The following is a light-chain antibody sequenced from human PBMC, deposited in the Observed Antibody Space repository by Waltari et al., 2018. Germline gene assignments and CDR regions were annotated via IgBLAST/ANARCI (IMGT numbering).Light chain of an antibody. Sequence: EVVMTQSPGPLPASPGESLTPSCRPSQSVLTNLAWYQQKPGQAPRLLIYAASIRATGIPARFGGSGSGTEFTLTISSLQTEDFAVYYCQQYHNWPPFTFGPGTKVDIK. J-gene: IGKJ3*01. CDR1: QSVLTN. V-gene: IGKV3-15*01. CDR3: QQYHNWPPFT. CDR2: AAS.